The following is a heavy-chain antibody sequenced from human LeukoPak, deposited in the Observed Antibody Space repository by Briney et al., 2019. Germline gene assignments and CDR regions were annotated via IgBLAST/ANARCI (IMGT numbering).Heavy chain of an antibody. Sequence: SETLSPTCTVSGGSISSYYWSWIRQPPGKGLEWIGYIYYSGSTNYNPSLKSRVTISVDTSKNQFSLKLSSVTAADTAVYYCAREGTERVAVAGTPDAFDIWGQGTMVTVSS. CDR2: IYYSGST. J-gene: IGHJ3*02. D-gene: IGHD6-19*01. V-gene: IGHV4-59*01. CDR3: AREGTERVAVAGTPDAFDI. CDR1: GGSISSYY.